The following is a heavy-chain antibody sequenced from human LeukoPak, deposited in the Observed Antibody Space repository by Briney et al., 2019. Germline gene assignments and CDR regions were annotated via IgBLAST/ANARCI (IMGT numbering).Heavy chain of an antibody. V-gene: IGHV1-18*01. CDR1: VYTFTSYG. CDR3: ARDLVGYCSGGSCYLGY. Sequence: ASVQVSFQGSVYTFTSYGISWVGQAPGQGLDWMGWISAYNGNTNYAQKLQGRVTMTTDTPTTTAYMELRSLRSDDTAVYYCARDLVGYCSGGSCYLGYWGQGTLVTVSS. CDR2: ISAYNGNT. J-gene: IGHJ4*02. D-gene: IGHD2-15*01.